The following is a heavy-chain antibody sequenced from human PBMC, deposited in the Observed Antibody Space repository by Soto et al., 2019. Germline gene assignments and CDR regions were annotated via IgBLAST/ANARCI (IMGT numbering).Heavy chain of an antibody. CDR1: GYTFTSYD. CDR3: ARVGGGVILTGYYRGDFDY. Sequence: QVQLVQSGAEVKKPGASVKVSCKASGYTFTSYDINWVRQATGQGLEWMGWMNPNSGNTGYAQKFQGRVTMTRNTSISTAYMELSSLRSEDTAVYYCARVGGGVILTGYYRGDFDYWGQGTLVTVSS. D-gene: IGHD3-9*01. J-gene: IGHJ4*02. CDR2: MNPNSGNT. V-gene: IGHV1-8*01.